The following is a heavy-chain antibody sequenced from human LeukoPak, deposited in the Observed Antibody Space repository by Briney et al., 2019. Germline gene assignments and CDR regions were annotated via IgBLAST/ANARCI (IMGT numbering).Heavy chain of an antibody. CDR1: GFTFSSYA. V-gene: IGHV3-23*01. Sequence: TGGSLRLSCAASGFTFSSYAMSWVRQAPGKGLEWVSAISGSGGSTYYADSVKGWFTISRDNSKNTLYLQMNSLRAEDTAVYYCIGYFDLGAFDIWGQGTMVTVSS. D-gene: IGHD3-9*01. CDR2: ISGSGGST. J-gene: IGHJ3*02. CDR3: IGYFDLGAFDI.